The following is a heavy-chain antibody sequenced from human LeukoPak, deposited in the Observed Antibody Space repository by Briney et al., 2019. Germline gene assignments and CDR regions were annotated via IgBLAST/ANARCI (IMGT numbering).Heavy chain of an antibody. Sequence: SETQSLTCAVYGGSISDYYWSWIRQPPGKGLEWIGEINHGGSTNYNPSLKSRVTLSVDTSKNQFSLKLTSVTAADTAVYYCARDGYSTPDVWGQGTTVTVSS. D-gene: IGHD6-13*01. CDR2: INHGGST. J-gene: IGHJ6*02. V-gene: IGHV4-34*01. CDR3: ARDGYSTPDV. CDR1: GGSISDYY.